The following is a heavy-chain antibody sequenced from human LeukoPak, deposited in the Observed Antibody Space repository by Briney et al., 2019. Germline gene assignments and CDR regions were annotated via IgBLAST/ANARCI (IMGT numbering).Heavy chain of an antibody. J-gene: IGHJ4*02. V-gene: IGHV4-39*01. Sequence: SETLSLACTVSGGSISSDNYYWGWIRQPPGKGLEWIGSIYYSGTTYYNPSLKSRVTISVDTSKNQFSLKLSSVTAADTALYYCAKHYMGSFYNHGLDCWGQGTLVTVSS. CDR3: AKHYMGSFYNHGLDC. CDR2: IYYSGTT. CDR1: GGSISSDNYY. D-gene: IGHD3-10*01.